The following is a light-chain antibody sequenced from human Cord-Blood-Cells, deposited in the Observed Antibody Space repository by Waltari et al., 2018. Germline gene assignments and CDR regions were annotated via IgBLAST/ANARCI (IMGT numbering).Light chain of an antibody. CDR1: QSVSSSY. Sequence: EIVLTQSPGTLSLSPGERATLSCRASQSVSSSYLAWYQQKPGQAPRLLIYGASSRATGIPDFTLTISRLETEDFAVYYCQQYGSSPYTFGQGTKLEIK. J-gene: IGKJ2*01. V-gene: IGKV3-20*01. CDR2: GAS. CDR3: QQYGSSPYT.